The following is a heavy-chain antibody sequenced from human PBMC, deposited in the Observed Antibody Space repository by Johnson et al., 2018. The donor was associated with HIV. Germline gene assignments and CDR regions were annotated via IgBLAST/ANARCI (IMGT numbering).Heavy chain of an antibody. D-gene: IGHD1-20*01. Sequence: VQLVESVGGLVQPGGSLRLSCAASGFTFSSYWMSWVRQAPGKGLEWVANIKQDGSEKYYVDSVKGRFTISRDNAKNSLYLQMNSLRAEDTAVYYCARVRPYNWNDVHAFDIWGQGTMVTVSS. CDR1: GFTFSSYW. V-gene: IGHV3-7*05. CDR2: IKQDGSEK. J-gene: IGHJ3*02. CDR3: ARVRPYNWNDVHAFDI.